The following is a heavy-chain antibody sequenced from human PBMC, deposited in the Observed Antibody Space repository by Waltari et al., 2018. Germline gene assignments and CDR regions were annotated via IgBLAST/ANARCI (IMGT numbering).Heavy chain of an antibody. V-gene: IGHV3-49*04. CDR3: TRDRILTGYYEGDLDY. Sequence: EVQLVESGGGLVQPGRSLRLSCTASGFTFGDYAMSWVRQAPGKGLEWVGFIRSKAYGGTTEYAASVKGRFTISRDDSKSIAYLQMNSLKTEDTAVYYCTRDRILTGYYEGDLDYWGQGTLVTVSS. CDR1: GFTFGDYA. J-gene: IGHJ4*02. D-gene: IGHD3-9*01. CDR2: IRSKAYGGTT.